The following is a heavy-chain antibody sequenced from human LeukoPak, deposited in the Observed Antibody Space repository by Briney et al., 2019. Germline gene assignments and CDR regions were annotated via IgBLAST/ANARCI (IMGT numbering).Heavy chain of an antibody. CDR1: GFTFSSYW. CDR3: ARLGGYSYGLSTFYYYYYMDV. J-gene: IGHJ6*03. D-gene: IGHD5-18*01. CDR2: IKQDGSEK. Sequence: KAGGSLRLSCAASGFTFSSYWMSWVRQAPGKGLEWVANIKQDGSEKYYVDSVKGRFTISRDNAKNSLYLQMNSLRAEDTAVYYCARLGGYSYGLSTFYYYYYMDVWGKGTTVTVSS. V-gene: IGHV3-7*01.